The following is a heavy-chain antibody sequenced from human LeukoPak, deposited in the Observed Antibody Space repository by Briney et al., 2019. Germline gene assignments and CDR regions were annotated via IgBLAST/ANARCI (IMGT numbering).Heavy chain of an antibody. V-gene: IGHV4-39*01. Sequence: SETLSLTCTVSGGSISSSSYYWGWIRQPPGKGLDWFGRIYYSGSTYYNPSLKSRVTISVDTSKNQFSLKLSSVTAADTAVYYCARSYYYDSSGYRPHLDYWGQGTLVTVSS. CDR3: ARSYYYDSSGYRPHLDY. J-gene: IGHJ4*02. CDR1: GGSISSSSYY. D-gene: IGHD3-22*01. CDR2: IYYSGST.